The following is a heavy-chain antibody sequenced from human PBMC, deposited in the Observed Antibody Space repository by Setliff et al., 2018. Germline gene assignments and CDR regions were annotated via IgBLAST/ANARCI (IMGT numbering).Heavy chain of an antibody. D-gene: IGHD2-2*01. V-gene: IGHV1-2*02. Sequence: ASVKVSCKASGYTFTGYYMHWVRQAPGQGLEWMGWINPNSGGTNYAQKFQGRVTMTGDTSISTAYMELSRLRSDDTAVYYCARGDIVVVPAPKGYFQHWGQGTLVTVSS. CDR1: GYTFTGYY. CDR3: ARGDIVVVPAPKGYFQH. CDR2: INPNSGGT. J-gene: IGHJ1*01.